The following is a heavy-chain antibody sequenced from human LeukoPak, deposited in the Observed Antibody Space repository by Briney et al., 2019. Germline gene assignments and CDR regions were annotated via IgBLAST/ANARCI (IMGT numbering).Heavy chain of an antibody. CDR2: VSSSSSYI. CDR3: ARDTGDYVPLYYYYYMDV. CDR1: GFTFSSYS. Sequence: GGSLRLSCAASGFTFSSYSMNWVRQAPGKGLEWVSSVSSSSSYIYYADSVKGRFTISRDNAKNSLYLQMNSLRAEDTAVYYCARDTGDYVPLYYYYYMDVWGKGTTVTISS. D-gene: IGHD4-17*01. J-gene: IGHJ6*03. V-gene: IGHV3-21*01.